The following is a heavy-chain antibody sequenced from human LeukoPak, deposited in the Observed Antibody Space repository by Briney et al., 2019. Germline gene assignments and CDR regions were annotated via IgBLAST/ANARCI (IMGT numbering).Heavy chain of an antibody. CDR3: AREVRYFDWVDYYYGMDV. J-gene: IGHJ6*02. V-gene: IGHV4-59*01. CDR2: IYYSGST. CDR1: GGSISSYY. Sequence: SETLSLTCTDSGGSISSYYWSWIRQPPGKGLEWIGYIYYSGSTNYNPSLKSRVTISVDTSKNQFSLKLSSVTAADTAVYYCAREVRYFDWVDYYYGMDVWGQGTTVTVSS. D-gene: IGHD3-9*01.